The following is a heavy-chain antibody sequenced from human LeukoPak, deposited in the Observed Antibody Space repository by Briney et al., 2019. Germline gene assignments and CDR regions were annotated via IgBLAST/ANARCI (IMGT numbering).Heavy chain of an antibody. CDR1: GFTFNNYA. V-gene: IGHV3-23*01. CDR3: TCDLNRSDGL. CDR2: ISGGGST. Sequence: GGSLRLSCAASGFTFNNYAMTWVRQAPGKGLEWVSAISGGGSTYYAASVKGRFTISRDNPKNALYLQMNSLRAEDTAVYYCTCDLNRSDGLWGQGTMVTVSS. J-gene: IGHJ3*01. D-gene: IGHD2-8*01.